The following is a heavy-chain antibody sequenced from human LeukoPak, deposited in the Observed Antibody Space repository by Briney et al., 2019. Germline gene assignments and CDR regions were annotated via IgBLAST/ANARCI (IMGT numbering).Heavy chain of an antibody. CDR3: AVGPRKSGGY. CDR1: GYTFTSYG. V-gene: IGHV1-69*13. D-gene: IGHD2-15*01. J-gene: IGHJ4*02. CDR2: IIPIFGTA. Sequence: GASVKVSCKASGYTFTSYGISWVRQAPGQGLEWMGGIIPIFGTANYAQKFQGRVTITADESTSTAYMELSSLRSEDTAVYYCAVGPRKSGGYWGQGTLVTVSS.